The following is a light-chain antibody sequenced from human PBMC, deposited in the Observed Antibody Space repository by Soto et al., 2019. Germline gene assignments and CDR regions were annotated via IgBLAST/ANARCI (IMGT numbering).Light chain of an antibody. CDR3: QQYGSSPLIT. CDR1: QSVSSSY. J-gene: IGKJ5*01. Sequence: EIVLTQSPATLSLAPGERATLSCRASQSVSSSYLAWYQQKPGQAPSLLIYGASSRATGIPDRFSGSGSGTDFTITISRLDTEDFAVYYWQQYGSSPLITFGQGTRMESK. V-gene: IGKV3-20*01. CDR2: GAS.